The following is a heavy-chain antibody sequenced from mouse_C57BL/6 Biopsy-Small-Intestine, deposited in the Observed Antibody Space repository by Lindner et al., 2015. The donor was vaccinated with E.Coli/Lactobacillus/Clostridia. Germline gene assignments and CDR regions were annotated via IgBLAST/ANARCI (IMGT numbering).Heavy chain of an antibody. V-gene: IGHV5-17*01. Sequence: VQLQESWGGLVKPGGSLKLSCAASGFTFSDYGMHWGFSGSREGLEWVTYISSDSSTIYYADTVKGRFTISRDNAKNTLFLQMTSLRSEDTAMYYCATPAMDYWGQGTSVTVSS. CDR1: GFTFSDYG. J-gene: IGHJ4*01. CDR3: ATPAMDY. CDR2: ISSDSSTI.